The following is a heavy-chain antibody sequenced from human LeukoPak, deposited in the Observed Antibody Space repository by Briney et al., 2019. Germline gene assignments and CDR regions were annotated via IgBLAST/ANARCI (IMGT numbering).Heavy chain of an antibody. J-gene: IGHJ3*02. CDR3: ASGCSSTSCYLPMGEAFDI. Sequence: PGGSLRLSCAASGFTFDDYAMHWVRQAPGKGLEWVSGISWNSGSIGYADSVKGRFTISRDNAKNSLYLQMNSLRAEDTAVYYCASGCSSTSCYLPMGEAFDIWGQGTMVTVSS. CDR1: GFTFDDYA. CDR2: ISWNSGSI. D-gene: IGHD2-2*01. V-gene: IGHV3-9*01.